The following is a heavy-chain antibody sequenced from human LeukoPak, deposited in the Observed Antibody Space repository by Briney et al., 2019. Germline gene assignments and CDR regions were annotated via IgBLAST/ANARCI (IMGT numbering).Heavy chain of an antibody. V-gene: IGHV3-74*01. CDR1: RFTFSNYW. CDR2: IDGDGRIT. J-gene: IGHJ5*02. Sequence: GGSLRLSCAASRFTFSNYWMHWVRQVPGQGLVWVSHIDGDGRITNYGDSVKGRFTISRDNSKNTLYLQMNSLRAEDTAVYYCARDSPRTGPWGQGILVTVSS. CDR3: ARDSPRTGP. D-gene: IGHD1-1*01.